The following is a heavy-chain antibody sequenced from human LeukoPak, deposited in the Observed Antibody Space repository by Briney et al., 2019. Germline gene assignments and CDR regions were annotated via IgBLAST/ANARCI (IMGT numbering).Heavy chain of an antibody. D-gene: IGHD2-8*01. Sequence: GGSLTLSCVASGFTFSSFEMNWVRQAPGKGLEGVSSISKGGGIIYTADSVKGRFTNSKDNAKNSLYLQMNSLRAEDTAVYYCASRPYCSNGVCPGLDPGGQGTLVTVSS. CDR3: ASRPYCSNGVCPGLDP. J-gene: IGHJ5*02. CDR1: GFTFSSFE. CDR2: ISKGGGII. V-gene: IGHV3-48*03.